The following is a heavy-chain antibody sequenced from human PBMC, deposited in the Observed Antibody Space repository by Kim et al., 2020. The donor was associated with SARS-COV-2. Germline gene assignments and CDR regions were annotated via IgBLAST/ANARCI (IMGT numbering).Heavy chain of an antibody. CDR2: IYYSGST. J-gene: IGHJ4*02. CDR3: ARAWSLYGDYDY. V-gene: IGHV4-59*01. CDR1: GGSISSYY. Sequence: SETLSLTCTVSGGSISSYYWSWIRQPPGKGLEWIGYIYYSGSTNYNPSLKSRVTISVDTSKNQFSLKLSSVTAADTAVYYCARAWSLYGDYDYWGQGTLV. D-gene: IGHD4-17*01.